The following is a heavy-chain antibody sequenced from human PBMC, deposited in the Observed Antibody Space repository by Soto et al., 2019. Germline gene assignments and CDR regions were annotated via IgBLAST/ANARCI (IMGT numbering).Heavy chain of an antibody. Sequence: ASVKVSCKASGYTFTSYAMHWVRQAPGQRLEWMGWINAGNGNTKYSQKFQGRVTITRDTSASTAYMELSSLRSEDTAVYYCARALSDKITSHYRRQRDSSSSPPDYWGQGTLVTVYS. J-gene: IGHJ4*02. D-gene: IGHD6-6*01. CDR3: ARALSDKITSHYRRQRDSSSSPPDY. V-gene: IGHV1-3*01. CDR1: GYTFTSYA. CDR2: INAGNGNT.